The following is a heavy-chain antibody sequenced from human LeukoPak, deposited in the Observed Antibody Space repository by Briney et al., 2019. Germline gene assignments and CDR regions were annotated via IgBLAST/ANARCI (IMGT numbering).Heavy chain of an antibody. CDR3: TTDRELGYCSGGSCYDDAFDI. V-gene: IGHV3-15*01. D-gene: IGHD2-15*01. J-gene: IGHJ3*02. Sequence: GGSLRLSCAASGFTFSNAWMSWVRQAPGKGLEWVGRIKSKTDGGTTDYAAPVKGRFTISRDDSKNTLYLQMNSLKTEDTAVYYCTTDRELGYCSGGSCYDDAFDIWGQGTMVTVSS. CDR2: IKSKTDGGTT. CDR1: GFTFSNAW.